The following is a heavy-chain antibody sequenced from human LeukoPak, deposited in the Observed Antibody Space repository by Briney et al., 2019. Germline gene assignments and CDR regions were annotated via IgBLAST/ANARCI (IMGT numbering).Heavy chain of an antibody. CDR1: GYTFTSYA. CDR2: INTNTGNP. CDR3: ARVAGYYDILTDWGDAFDI. J-gene: IGHJ3*02. V-gene: IGHV7-4-1*02. Sequence: GASVKVSCKASGYTFTSYAMNWVRQAPGQGLEWMGWINTNTGNPTYAQGFTGRFVFSLDTSVSTAYLQISSLKAEDTAVYYCARVAGYYDILTDWGDAFDIWGQGTMVTVSS. D-gene: IGHD3-9*01.